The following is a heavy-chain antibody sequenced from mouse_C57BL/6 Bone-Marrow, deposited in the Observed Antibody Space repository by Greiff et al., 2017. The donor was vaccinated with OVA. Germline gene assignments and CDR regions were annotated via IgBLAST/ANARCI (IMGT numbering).Heavy chain of an antibody. D-gene: IGHD1-1*01. CDR1: GYTFTDYN. Sequence: EVQLQQSGPELVKPGASVKIPCKASGYTFTDYNMDWVKQSHGKSLEWIGDINPNNGGTIYNQKFKGKATLTVDKSSSTAYMELRSLTSEDTAVYYCAREGFYYYGSSYPSYWYFDVWGTGTTVTVSS. V-gene: IGHV1-18*01. J-gene: IGHJ1*03. CDR2: INPNNGGT. CDR3: AREGFYYYGSSYPSYWYFDV.